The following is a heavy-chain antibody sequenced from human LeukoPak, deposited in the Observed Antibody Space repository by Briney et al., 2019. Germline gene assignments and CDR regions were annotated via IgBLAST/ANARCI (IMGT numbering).Heavy chain of an antibody. V-gene: IGHV1-2*02. CDR1: GYTFTGYY. Sequence: ASVKVSCKASGYTFTGYYMHWVRQAPGQGLEWMGWINPNSGDTKYAQKFQDRVTMTRDTSISTAYMELSRPRSDDTAVYFCARDGGLDYWGQGTLVTVSS. CDR3: ARDGGLDY. CDR2: INPNSGDT. J-gene: IGHJ4*02. D-gene: IGHD3-16*01.